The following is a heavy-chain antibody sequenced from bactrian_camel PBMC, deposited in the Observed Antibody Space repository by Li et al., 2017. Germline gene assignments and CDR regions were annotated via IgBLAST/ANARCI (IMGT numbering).Heavy chain of an antibody. CDR2: ITRDGGTT. CDR1: GFTFSDFA. J-gene: IGHJ4*01. Sequence: VQLVESGGLLVQPGGSLRLSCAASGFTFSDFALSWVRQNPGKGLEWVSSITRDGGTTYYEDSVKGRFTISRDNAKNTVYLQMNSLKPEDTAVYYCVAGNYGGNWAYNYWGQGTQVTVS. CDR3: VAGNYGGNWAYNY. D-gene: IGHD6*01. V-gene: IGHV3S40*01.